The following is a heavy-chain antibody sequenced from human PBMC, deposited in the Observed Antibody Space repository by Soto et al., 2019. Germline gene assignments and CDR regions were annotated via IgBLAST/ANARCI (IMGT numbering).Heavy chain of an antibody. Sequence: SETLSLTCIVSGGSIRGSHWSWIRQSAAKGLEWIGRIYASGTTNYNPSLKTRVTMSVDASKNQFSLDLKSVTAADAAVYYCVKNYRSDGPGWFDPWGQGILVTVSS. D-gene: IGHD3-16*02. CDR3: VKNYRSDGPGWFDP. J-gene: IGHJ5*02. V-gene: IGHV4-4*07. CDR2: IYASGTT. CDR1: GGSIRGSH.